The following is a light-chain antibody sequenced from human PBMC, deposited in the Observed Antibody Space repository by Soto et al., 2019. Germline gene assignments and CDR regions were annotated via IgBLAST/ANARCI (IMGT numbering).Light chain of an antibody. V-gene: IGKV1-9*01. J-gene: IGKJ5*01. CDR1: QGISSY. CDR2: AAS. CDR3: QQLNSYPPIT. Sequence: IQLNKTPSSLSASVGYRVTITCRVSQGISSYLAWNQQKPGKAHKLLIYAASTLQSGVPSRFSGSGSGTDFTLTISSLQPEDFATYYCQQLNSYPPITTGQGTRPEI.